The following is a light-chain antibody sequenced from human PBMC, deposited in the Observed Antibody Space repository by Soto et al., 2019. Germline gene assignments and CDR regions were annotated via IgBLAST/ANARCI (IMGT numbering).Light chain of an antibody. CDR3: KSYAGSNTYV. V-gene: IGLV2-14*01. CDR2: EVS. Sequence: QSALTQPASVSGSPGQSITISCTGSSSDVGRYKYVSWYQHRPGEAPKLVIYEVSNRPSGVSNRFSGSKSGNTASLTISGLQAEDEADYFCKSYAGSNTYVFGSGTKLTVL. J-gene: IGLJ1*01. CDR1: SSDVGRYKY.